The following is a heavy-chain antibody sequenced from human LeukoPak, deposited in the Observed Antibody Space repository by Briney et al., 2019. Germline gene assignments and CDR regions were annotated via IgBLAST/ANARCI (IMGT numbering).Heavy chain of an antibody. CDR2: ISWNSGSI. CDR1: GFTFDDYA. D-gene: IGHD1-26*01. CDR3: AKDRSGSLDY. V-gene: IGHV3-9*01. J-gene: IGHJ4*02. Sequence: GGSLRLSCAASGFTFDDYAMHWARQAPGKGLEWVSGISWNSGSIGYADSVKGRFTISRDNAKNSLYLQMNSLRAEDTALYYCAKDRSGSLDYWGQGTLVTVSS.